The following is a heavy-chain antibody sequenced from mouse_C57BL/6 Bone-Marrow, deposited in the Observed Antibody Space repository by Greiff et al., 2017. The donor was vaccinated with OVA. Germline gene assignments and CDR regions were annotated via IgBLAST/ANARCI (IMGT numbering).Heavy chain of an antibody. CDR1: GYTFTSYW. CDR3: ARRDEGLRDAMDY. Sequence: VQLQQPGAELVRPGTSVKLSCKASGYTFTSYWMHWVKQRPGQGLEWIGVIDPSDSYTNYNQKFKGKATLTVDTSSSTAYMQLSSLTSEDSAVYYCARRDEGLRDAMDYWGQGTSVTVSS. J-gene: IGHJ4*01. D-gene: IGHD2-4*01. V-gene: IGHV1-59*01. CDR2: IDPSDSYT.